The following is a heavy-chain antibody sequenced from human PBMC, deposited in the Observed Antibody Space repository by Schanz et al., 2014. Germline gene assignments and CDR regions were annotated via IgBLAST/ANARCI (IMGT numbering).Heavy chain of an antibody. CDR2: IRSKTYGGTT. CDR3: TRGLGTMIVAVFDH. V-gene: IGHV3-49*02. CDR1: GFTFENFP. Sequence: DVQLVESGGGLVEPGQSLRLSCTVSGFTFENFPMSWFRQAPGKGLERVGLIRSKTYGGTTRYAASVIGRFTISRDDSRGIAYLQMDSLKTEDTAKYFCTRGLGTMIVAVFDHWAQGTQVIVSS. J-gene: IGHJ4*02. D-gene: IGHD3-22*01.